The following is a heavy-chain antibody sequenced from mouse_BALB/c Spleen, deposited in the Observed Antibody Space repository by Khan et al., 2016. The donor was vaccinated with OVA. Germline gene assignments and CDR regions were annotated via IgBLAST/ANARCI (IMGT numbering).Heavy chain of an antibody. D-gene: IGHD1-1*01. V-gene: IGHV1-20*02. CDR3: ARIYGSDFDY. CDR1: GYSFTGYF. Sequence: EVKLLESGPELVKPGASVKISCKASGYSFTGYFIHWVMQSHGKSLEWIGRINPHIGETFYNQKFRGKATLTVDESSSTAHMELRSLASEDSAVYFCARIYGSDFDYWGQGTTLTVSS. CDR2: INPHIGET. J-gene: IGHJ2*01.